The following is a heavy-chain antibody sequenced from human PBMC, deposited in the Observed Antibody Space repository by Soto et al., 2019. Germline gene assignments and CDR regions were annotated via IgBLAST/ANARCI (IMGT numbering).Heavy chain of an antibody. CDR2: ISSSGGST. CDR1: GFTFSKYA. CDR3: AKGQDFWSSYSYYYGMYV. V-gene: IGHV3-23*01. D-gene: IGHD3-3*01. J-gene: IGHJ6*02. Sequence: EVQLLESGGGLVQPGGSLRLSCAASGFTFSKYAMNWVRQAPGKGLEWVSGISSSGGSTAYGDSVKGRFTISRDNSKNTLFLQMNSLRADDAAVYFCAKGQDFWSSYSYYYGMYVWGQGTTVTVSS.